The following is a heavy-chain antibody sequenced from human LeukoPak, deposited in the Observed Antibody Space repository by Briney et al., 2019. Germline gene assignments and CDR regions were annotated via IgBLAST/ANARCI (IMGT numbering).Heavy chain of an antibody. CDR3: ARLAVVVAAYFDY. D-gene: IGHD2-15*01. CDR2: IYSGGST. CDR1: GFTVSSNY. J-gene: IGHJ4*02. Sequence: PGGSLRLSCAASGFTVSSNYMSWVRQAPGKGLEWVSVIYSGGSTYYADSVKGRFTISRDNSKNTLYLQMNSLRAEDTAMYYCARLAVVVAAYFDYWGQGTLVTVSS. V-gene: IGHV3-53*01.